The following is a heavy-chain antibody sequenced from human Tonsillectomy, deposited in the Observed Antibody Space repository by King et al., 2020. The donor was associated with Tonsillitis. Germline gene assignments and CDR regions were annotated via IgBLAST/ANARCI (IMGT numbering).Heavy chain of an antibody. D-gene: IGHD3-9*01. J-gene: IGHJ3*02. CDR1: GFSLSTSGVG. CDR2: IYWNDDK. Sequence: KESGPTLVKPTQTLTLTCTFSGFSLSTSGVGVGWIRQPPGKALEWLALIYWNDDKRYSPSLKSRLTITKDTSKNQVVLTMPNMDPVDTATYYCAHSVLRYFDWLLGGCAFDIWGQGTMVTVSS. CDR3: AHSVLRYFDWLLGGCAFDI. V-gene: IGHV2-5*01.